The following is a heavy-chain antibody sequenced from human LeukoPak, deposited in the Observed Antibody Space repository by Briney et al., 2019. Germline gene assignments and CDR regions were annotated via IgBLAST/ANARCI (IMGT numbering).Heavy chain of an antibody. D-gene: IGHD4-11*01. J-gene: IGHJ6*02. Sequence: SIXXXGYSWSXVXQPPGKGLEWIGYIYHSGSTYYNPSLKSRVTISVKRSKNQFSLKLSSVTAADTAVYYCATFTQTTIDYYGMDVWGQGTTVTVSS. CDR1: SIXXXGYS. CDR2: IYHSGST. CDR3: ATFTQTTIDYYGMDV. V-gene: IGHV4-30-2*01.